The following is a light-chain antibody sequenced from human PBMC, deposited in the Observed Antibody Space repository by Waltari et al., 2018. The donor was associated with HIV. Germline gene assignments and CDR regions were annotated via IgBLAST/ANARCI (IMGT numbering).Light chain of an antibody. CDR1: QSIGSR. CDR2: GAS. Sequence: IVMTQSPATLSVSPGERATLSCRASQSIGSRLAWYQQKPGQAPRLLIYGASTRATGTPARISGSGAGTDFTLTISSLQSEDVAVYYCQQYKSWPPYTFGQGTKLEIK. J-gene: IGKJ2*01. V-gene: IGKV3-15*01. CDR3: QQYKSWPPYT.